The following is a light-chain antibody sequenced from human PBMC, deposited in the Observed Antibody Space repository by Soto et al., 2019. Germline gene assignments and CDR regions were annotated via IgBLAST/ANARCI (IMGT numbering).Light chain of an antibody. Sequence: EIVLTQSPGTLSLSPGERATLSCSASQSVSSSYLTWYQQKPGQAPRLLIYGASHGAPGISDRFSGSVSGTDFTLTISRVEPEDFAVYFFLQYDNSLITFGQLTRLETK. CDR3: LQYDNSLIT. V-gene: IGKV3-20*01. CDR1: QSVSSSY. CDR2: GAS. J-gene: IGKJ5*01.